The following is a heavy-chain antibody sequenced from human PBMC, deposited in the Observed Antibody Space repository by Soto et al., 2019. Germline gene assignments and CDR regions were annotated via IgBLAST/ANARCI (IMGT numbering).Heavy chain of an antibody. J-gene: IGHJ3*02. D-gene: IGHD4-17*01. V-gene: IGHV1-69*08. CDR1: GGTFSSYT. CDR2: IIPILGIA. Sequence: QVQLVQSGAEVKKPGSSVKVSCKASGGTFSSYTISWVRQAPGQGLEWMGRIIPILGIANYAQKFQGRVTITADKSTSTAYMELSSLRSEDTAVYYCAREGDYCDSMGEDAFDIWGQGTMVTVSS. CDR3: AREGDYCDSMGEDAFDI.